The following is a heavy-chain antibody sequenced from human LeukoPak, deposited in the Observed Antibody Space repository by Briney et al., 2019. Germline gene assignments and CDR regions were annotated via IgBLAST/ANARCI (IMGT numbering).Heavy chain of an antibody. Sequence: PSETLSLTCAVYGVSFSGYFWSWIRQPPGKGLEWIGEVNHSGRTNYNPSLKSRVTISVDPSKSQFSLNLRSVAAADTAVYYRARGQFQRDYWGQGTLVIVSS. CDR3: ARGQFQRDY. J-gene: IGHJ4*02. CDR2: VNHSGRT. CDR1: GVSFSGYF. V-gene: IGHV4-34*01.